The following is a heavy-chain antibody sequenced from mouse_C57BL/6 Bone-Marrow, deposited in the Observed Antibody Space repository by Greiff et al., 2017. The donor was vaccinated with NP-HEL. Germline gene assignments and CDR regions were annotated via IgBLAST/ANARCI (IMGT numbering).Heavy chain of an antibody. V-gene: IGHV8-12*01. CDR3: ARSTKIYYYGSSPFYYAMDY. Sequence: ESGPGILQSSQTLSLTCSFSGFSLSTSGMGVSWIRQPSGKGLEWLAHIYWDDDKRYNPSLKSRLTISKDTSRNQVFLKITSVDTADTATYYCARSTKIYYYGSSPFYYAMDYWGQGTSVTVSS. D-gene: IGHD1-1*01. CDR2: IYWDDDK. J-gene: IGHJ4*01. CDR1: GFSLSTSGMG.